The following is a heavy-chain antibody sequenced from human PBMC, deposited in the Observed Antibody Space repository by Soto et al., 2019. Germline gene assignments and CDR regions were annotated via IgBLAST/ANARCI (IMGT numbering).Heavy chain of an antibody. D-gene: IGHD1-1*01. J-gene: IGHJ4*02. V-gene: IGHV4-39*01. CDR2: IYYSGST. Sequence: SETLSLTCTVSGGSISSSSYYWGWIRQPPGKGLEWIGSIYYSGSTYYNPSLKSRVTISVDTSKNQFSLKLSSVTAADTAVYYCARTTGTTSFYFDYWGQGTLVTVSS. CDR3: ARTTGTTSFYFDY. CDR1: GGSISSSSYY.